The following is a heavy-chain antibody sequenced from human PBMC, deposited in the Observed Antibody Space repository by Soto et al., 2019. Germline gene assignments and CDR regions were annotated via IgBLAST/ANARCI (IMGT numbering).Heavy chain of an antibody. J-gene: IGHJ5*02. V-gene: IGHV1-18*01. D-gene: IGHD3-3*01. CDR1: GYTFTSYG. CDR2: ISAYNGNT. Sequence: ASVKVSCKASGYTFTSYGISWVRQAPGQGLEWMGWISAYNGNTNYAQKLQGRVTMTTDTSTSTAYMELRSLRSDDTAVYYCARVGTIFGVVANWFEPWGQGTLVTVSS. CDR3: ARVGTIFGVVANWFEP.